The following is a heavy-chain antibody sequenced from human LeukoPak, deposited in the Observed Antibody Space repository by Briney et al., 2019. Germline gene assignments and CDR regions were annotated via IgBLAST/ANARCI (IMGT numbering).Heavy chain of an antibody. CDR3: ARFFWSASKRLDY. CDR2: IYRNGRA. CDR1: GGSITNYY. J-gene: IGHJ4*02. V-gene: IGHV4-59*08. D-gene: IGHD3-3*01. Sequence: SETLSLTCILSGGSITNYYWSWLWQPPGKGREWIGYIYRNGRATYNPSLQSRVTISVDKSKNEFPLKLLSVSAADTSVYYCARFFWSASKRLDYWGQGTVVTVSS.